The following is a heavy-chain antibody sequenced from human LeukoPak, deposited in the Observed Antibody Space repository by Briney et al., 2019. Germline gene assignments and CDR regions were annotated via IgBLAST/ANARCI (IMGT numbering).Heavy chain of an antibody. CDR2: ISWSSGSI. CDR1: GFTFDDYA. Sequence: GRSLRLSCAASGFTFDDYAMHWVRQAPGKGLEWVSGISWSSGSIGYADSVKGRFTISRDNAKNSRYLQMNSLRAEDMALYYCAKDLARDLTSFYGGNSGFDYWGQGTLVTVSS. V-gene: IGHV3-9*03. J-gene: IGHJ4*02. D-gene: IGHD4-23*01. CDR3: AKDLARDLTSFYGGNSGFDY.